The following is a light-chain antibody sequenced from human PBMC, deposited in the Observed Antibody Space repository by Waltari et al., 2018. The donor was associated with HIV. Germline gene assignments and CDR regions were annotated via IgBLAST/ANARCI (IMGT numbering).Light chain of an antibody. CDR3: QLRSRPPGYT. Sequence: EIVLTQSPATLSLSPGERATLSCRSSQNVGSYLSWYQQKPGQAPRLLIYDTSDRAAGIPTRFNGSGSGTDFTLTISGLEPEDFAVYYCQLRSRPPGYTFGQGTTLEIK. CDR2: DTS. J-gene: IGKJ2*01. CDR1: QNVGSY. V-gene: IGKV3-11*01.